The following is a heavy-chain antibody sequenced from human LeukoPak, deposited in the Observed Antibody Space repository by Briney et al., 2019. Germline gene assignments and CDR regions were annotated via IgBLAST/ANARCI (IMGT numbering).Heavy chain of an antibody. CDR2: IIPIFGTA. V-gene: IGHV1-69*01. CDR3: ARDHSPYGMDV. CDR1: GGTFSSYA. Sequence: ASVKVSCKASGGTFSSYAISWVRQAPGQGLEWMGGIIPIFGTANYAQKFQGRVTNTADESTSTAYMELSSLRSEDTAVYYCARDHSPYGMDVWGQGTTVAVSS. D-gene: IGHD2-15*01. J-gene: IGHJ6*02.